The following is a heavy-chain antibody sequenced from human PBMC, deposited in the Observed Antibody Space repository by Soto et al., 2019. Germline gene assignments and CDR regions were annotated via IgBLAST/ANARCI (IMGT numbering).Heavy chain of an antibody. CDR2: IWYDGSNK. CDR1: GFTFSRYG. CDR3: ARDWXVAATPGPIHYYYGMDV. V-gene: IGHV3-33*01. Sequence: PGGSLRLSCAASGFTFSRYGMHWVRQAPGKGLEWMSVIWYDGSNKYYGDSVRGRFTISRDNSKNTLYLQMNTLRAEDTAVYYCARDWXVAATPGPIHYYYGMDVWGQGTTVTVSS. D-gene: IGHD2-15*01. J-gene: IGHJ6*02.